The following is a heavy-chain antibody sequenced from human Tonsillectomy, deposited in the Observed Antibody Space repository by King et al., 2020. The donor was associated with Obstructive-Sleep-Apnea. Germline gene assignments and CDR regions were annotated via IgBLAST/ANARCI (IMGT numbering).Heavy chain of an antibody. CDR3: ARVGTRGGNDYYPG. Sequence: VQLVESGGGLVQPGGSLRLSCAASGFTFSSYGMNWVRQAPGKGLEWVSYISTSSSTIYYADSVKGRFTISRDNAKNSLYLQMNSLRAEDTAVYYCARVGTRGGNDYYPGWGQGTLVTVSS. D-gene: IGHD3-22*01. J-gene: IGHJ4*02. CDR1: GFTFSSYG. CDR2: ISTSSSTI. V-gene: IGHV3-48*04.